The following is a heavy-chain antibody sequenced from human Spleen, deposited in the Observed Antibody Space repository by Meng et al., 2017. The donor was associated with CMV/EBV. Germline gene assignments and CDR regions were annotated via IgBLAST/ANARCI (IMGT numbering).Heavy chain of an antibody. J-gene: IGHJ4*02. CDR3: ATQESRDGHNPY. Sequence: QRQDSGPGLVKPSGTLSLTCVGSGGSISSSNWWTWVRQSPGKGLEWIGEMYHSGTTNYNPSLKSRVTISMGKSDNQLSLKLNSVTAADTAVYHCATQESRDGHNPYWGQGTLVTVSS. D-gene: IGHD5-24*01. CDR1: GGSISSSNW. CDR2: MYHSGTT. V-gene: IGHV4-4*02.